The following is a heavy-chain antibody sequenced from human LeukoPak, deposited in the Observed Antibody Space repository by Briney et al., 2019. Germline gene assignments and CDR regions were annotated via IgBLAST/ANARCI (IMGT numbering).Heavy chain of an antibody. CDR2: ISAYNGNT. V-gene: IGHV1-18*01. CDR3: ARTRPGIAVAGRGYYFDY. Sequence: ASVKVSCKASGYTFTSYGISWVRQAPGQGLEWMGWISAYNGNTNYAQKLQGRVTMTTDTSTSTAYMELRSLRSDDTAVYYCARTRPGIAVAGRGYYFDYWGQGTLVTVSS. CDR1: GYTFTSYG. J-gene: IGHJ4*02. D-gene: IGHD6-19*01.